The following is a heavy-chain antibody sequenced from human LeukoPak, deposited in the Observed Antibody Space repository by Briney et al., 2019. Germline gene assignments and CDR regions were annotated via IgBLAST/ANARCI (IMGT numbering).Heavy chain of an antibody. CDR2: IKPDGSVK. J-gene: IGHJ4*02. Sequence: GGSLRLSCSGFTFSSYWMSWVRQAPGRGLQWVANIKPDGSVKSYADSVKGRFTISGDNSKNSLYLLMNSLRAEDTAVYCCARNGGRGGGYFDYWGQGTLVTVSS. D-gene: IGHD1-1*01. CDR1: GFTFSSYW. V-gene: IGHV3-7*05. CDR3: ARNGGRGGGYFDY.